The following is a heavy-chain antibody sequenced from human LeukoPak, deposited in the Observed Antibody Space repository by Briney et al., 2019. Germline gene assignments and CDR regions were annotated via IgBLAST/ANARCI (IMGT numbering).Heavy chain of an antibody. D-gene: IGHD5-12*01. CDR3: ARDPGSGYEEHFDY. Sequence: GGTLRLSCAASGFTFSSYGMSWVRQAPGKGLEWVSYVSSSGSTMYYTDSVKGRFTISRDNAKDSLYLQMNSLRAEDTAVYYCARDPGSGYEEHFDYWGQGTLVTVSS. J-gene: IGHJ4*02. CDR1: GFTFSSYG. CDR2: VSSSGSTM. V-gene: IGHV3-48*04.